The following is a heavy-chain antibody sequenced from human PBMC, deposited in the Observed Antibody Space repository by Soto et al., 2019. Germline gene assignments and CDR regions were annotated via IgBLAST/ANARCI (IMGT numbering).Heavy chain of an antibody. CDR2: INHSGST. Sequence: QVQLQQWGAGLLKPSETLSLTCAVYGGSFSGYYWSWIRQPPGKGLEWIGEINHSGSTNYNPSLKSRVTISVDTSKNQFSLKLSSVTAADTAVYYCARLMGGGRRVSSYYYYGMDVWGQGTTVTVSS. CDR3: ARLMGGGRRVSSYYYYGMDV. J-gene: IGHJ6*02. CDR1: GGSFSGYY. D-gene: IGHD3-16*01. V-gene: IGHV4-34*01.